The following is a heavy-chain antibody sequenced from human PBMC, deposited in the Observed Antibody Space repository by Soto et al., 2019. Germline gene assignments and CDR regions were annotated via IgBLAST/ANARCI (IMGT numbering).Heavy chain of an antibody. CDR2: INPATGAA. V-gene: IGHV1-2*02. Sequence: QLHLVQSGAVVKKPGASVTVSCSASGYPVTAYYMHWVRQAPGRGLEWMGGINPATGAAKYTQTFQGRVTMTRDTSTGTVFMELSGLTSADTAVFYWARGGGVGVAGSAAFDMWGQGTLVTVSS. CDR1: GYPVTAYY. CDR3: ARGGGVGVAGSAAFDM. D-gene: IGHD3-3*01. J-gene: IGHJ3*02.